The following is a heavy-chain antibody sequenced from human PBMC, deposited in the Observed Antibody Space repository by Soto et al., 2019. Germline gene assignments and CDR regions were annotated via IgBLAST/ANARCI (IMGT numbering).Heavy chain of an antibody. CDR1: GFTFSNAW. J-gene: IGHJ2*01. V-gene: IGHV3-15*01. CDR3: TQVTFAAYDFWYFNH. D-gene: IGHD3-3*01. CDR2: IKSKTNGGTT. Sequence: EVQLVESGGGLVKPGGSLRLSCAASGFTFSNAWMTWVRQAPGKGLEWVGRIKSKTNGGTTDYAAPVNGRFTISRDDSKPTLYLQMNSLKTEDTAVYYCTQVTFAAYDFWYFNHWGRGTLVTVSS.